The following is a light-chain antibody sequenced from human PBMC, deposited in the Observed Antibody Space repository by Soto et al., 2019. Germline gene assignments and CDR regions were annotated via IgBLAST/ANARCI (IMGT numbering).Light chain of an antibody. CDR1: ESVSSK. Sequence: EIVMTQSPATLSVSPGERATLSCRASESVSSKLAWYQQKPGQAPRLVIYGASTRATAMPARFSGSGSGTEFTLTISSLQSEDFAVYFCQQYNKWPLTFGGGTKVEIK. CDR3: QQYNKWPLT. J-gene: IGKJ4*01. V-gene: IGKV3-15*01. CDR2: GAS.